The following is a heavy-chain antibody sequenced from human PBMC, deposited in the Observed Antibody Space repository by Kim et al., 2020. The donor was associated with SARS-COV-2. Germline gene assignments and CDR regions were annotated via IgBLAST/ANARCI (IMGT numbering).Heavy chain of an antibody. CDR3: AKDLLRYFDWYFDL. CDR1: GFTFDDYA. V-gene: IGHV3-43*02. D-gene: IGHD3-9*01. J-gene: IGHJ2*01. Sequence: GGSLRLSCAASGFTFDDYAMNWVRQAPGKGLEWVSAISGDGGSTYYADSVKGRFTISRDNSKNSLYLQMNSLRTEDTALYYCAKDLLRYFDWYFDLWGRGALVTVSS. CDR2: ISGDGGST.